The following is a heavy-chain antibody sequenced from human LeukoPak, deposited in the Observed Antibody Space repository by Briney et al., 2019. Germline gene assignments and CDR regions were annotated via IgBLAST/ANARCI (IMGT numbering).Heavy chain of an antibody. Sequence: EASAKVSCKVSGYTLTELSMHWVRQAPGKGLEWMGGFDPEDGETIYAQKFQGRVTMTEDTSTDTAYMELSSLRSEDTAVYYCATGRRYCSGGSCYSGGRWFDPWGQGTLVTVSS. CDR2: FDPEDGET. V-gene: IGHV1-24*01. J-gene: IGHJ5*02. CDR1: GYTLTELS. CDR3: ATGRRYCSGGSCYSGGRWFDP. D-gene: IGHD2-15*01.